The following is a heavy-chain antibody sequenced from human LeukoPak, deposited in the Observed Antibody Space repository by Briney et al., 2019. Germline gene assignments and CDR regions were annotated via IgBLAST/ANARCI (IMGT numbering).Heavy chain of an antibody. D-gene: IGHD1-26*01. CDR2: ISSSSSYP. CDR3: ARDRGVMGATSGQPYDWFDP. J-gene: IGHJ5*02. V-gene: IGHV3-11*05. CDR1: GFTFSDYY. Sequence: GGSLRLSCAAPGFTFSDYYMSWIRQAPGKGLEWVSYISSSSSYPNYADSVKGRFTISSDIAKNSLYLQMNSLRAEDTAVYYCARDRGVMGATSGQPYDWFDPWGQGTLVTVSS.